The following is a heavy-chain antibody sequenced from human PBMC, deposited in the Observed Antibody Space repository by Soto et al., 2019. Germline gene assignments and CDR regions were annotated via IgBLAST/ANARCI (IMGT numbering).Heavy chain of an antibody. Sequence: ASVKVSCKASGYTFTAYYIHWVRQAPGQRLEWMGWINPNGGGTKYAQKFQGRVTMTKGTSINTAYMELTRLTSDDTAVYYCARAVHTMIQGVRFRVDQWGQGTLFTVS. CDR2: INPNGGGT. V-gene: IGHV1-2*02. J-gene: IGHJ4*02. CDR1: GYTFTAYY. D-gene: IGHD3-10*01. CDR3: ARAVHTMIQGVRFRVDQ.